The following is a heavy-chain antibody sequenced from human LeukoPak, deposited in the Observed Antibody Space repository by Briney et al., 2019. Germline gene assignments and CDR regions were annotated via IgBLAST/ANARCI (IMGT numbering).Heavy chain of an antibody. V-gene: IGHV1-2*02. D-gene: IGHD1-26*01. CDR3: ARDGVLVGSTVLNY. Sequence: ASVKVSCKASGYTFTSYGISWVRQAPGQGLEWMGWVNPKSGDTKYAQKFQDRISMTRDTSISTAYMEVNRLTSDDSAVYYCARDGVLVGSTVLNYWGQGTLVTVAS. CDR1: GYTFTSYG. J-gene: IGHJ4*01. CDR2: VNPKSGDT.